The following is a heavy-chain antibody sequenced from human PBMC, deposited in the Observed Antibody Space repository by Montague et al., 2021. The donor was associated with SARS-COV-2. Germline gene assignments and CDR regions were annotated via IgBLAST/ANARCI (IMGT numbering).Heavy chain of an antibody. CDR1: GVSFSNYV. CDR3: GKSGYCNTKCAALDV. J-gene: IGHJ6*02. V-gene: IGHV3-23*01. Sequence: SLRLSCAASGVSFSNYVMNWVRQASGKGLEWVSSIGGSGVDTYYADSVKGRFAISRDNSKNTLYLQMDSLRAEDTALYHCGKSGYCNTKCAALDVWGQGTTVTVSS. D-gene: IGHD2-15*01. CDR2: IGGSGVDT.